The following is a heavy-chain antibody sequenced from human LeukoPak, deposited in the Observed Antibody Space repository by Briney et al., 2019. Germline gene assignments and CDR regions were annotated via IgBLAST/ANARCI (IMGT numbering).Heavy chain of an antibody. Sequence: GGSLRLSCAASGFTFSNYWMHWVRQAPGKGLEWVSSISSSSSYIYYADSVKGRFTISRDNAKNSLYLQMNSLRAEDTAVYYCARDSEFYSSSLDYWGQGTLVTVSS. CDR2: ISSSSSYI. D-gene: IGHD6-6*01. V-gene: IGHV3-21*01. CDR1: GFTFSNYW. CDR3: ARDSEFYSSSLDY. J-gene: IGHJ4*02.